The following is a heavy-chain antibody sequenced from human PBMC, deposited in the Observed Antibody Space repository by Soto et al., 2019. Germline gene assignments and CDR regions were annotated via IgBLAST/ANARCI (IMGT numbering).Heavy chain of an antibody. Sequence: PGGSLRLSCAASAFTLSSYAMHLVRQPPGKGLEWVAVISYDGSNKYYTDSVKGRFTISRDNSKNTLYLQMNSLRAEETAVYYCARDRLRGNSYGNLYYFEYWGQGTMVTVSS. D-gene: IGHD5-18*01. CDR1: AFTLSSYA. CDR3: ARDRLRGNSYGNLYYFEY. J-gene: IGHJ4*02. CDR2: ISYDGSNK. V-gene: IGHV3-30-3*01.